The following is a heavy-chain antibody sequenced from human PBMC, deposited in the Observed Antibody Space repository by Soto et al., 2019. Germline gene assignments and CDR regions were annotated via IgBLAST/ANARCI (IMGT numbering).Heavy chain of an antibody. CDR2: IKRKTDGGTT. J-gene: IGHJ6*03. D-gene: IGHD3-3*01. CDR1: GFTFSNAW. CDR3: TTHTPYDFWSGLPYYYYYMDV. V-gene: IGHV3-15*01. Sequence: GGSLRLSCAASGFTFSNAWMSWVRQAPGKGLEWVGRIKRKTDGGTTDYAAPVKGRFTISRDDSKNPLYLQMNSLKTEDTAVYYCTTHTPYDFWSGLPYYYYYMDVWGKGTTVTVSS.